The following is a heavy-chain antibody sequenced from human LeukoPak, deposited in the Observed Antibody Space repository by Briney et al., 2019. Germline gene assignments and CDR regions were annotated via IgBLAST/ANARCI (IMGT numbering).Heavy chain of an antibody. CDR1: GFTFSSYA. CDR3: AKAMVYYDILTGYYGGAFDY. CDR2: ISGSGGST. J-gene: IGHJ4*02. D-gene: IGHD3-9*01. V-gene: IGHV3-23*01. Sequence: GGSLRLSCAASGFTFSSYAMSWVRQAPGKGLEWVSAISGSGGSTYYADSVKGRFTISRGNSKNTLYLQMNSLRAEDTAVYYCAKAMVYYDILTGYYGGAFDYWGQGTLVTVSS.